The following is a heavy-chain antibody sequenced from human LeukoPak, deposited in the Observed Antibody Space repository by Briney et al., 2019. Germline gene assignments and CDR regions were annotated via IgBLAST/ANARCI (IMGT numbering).Heavy chain of an antibody. D-gene: IGHD3-22*01. J-gene: IGHJ4*02. CDR1: GGSISSYY. CDR3: ARSPYYYDSSGYSFFPFDY. CDR2: IYYSGST. V-gene: IGHV4-59*12. Sequence: PSETLSLTCTVSGGSISSYYWSWIRQPPGKGLEWIAYIYYSGSTNYNPSLKSRVTMSVDTSKNQFSLKLSSVTAADTAVYYCARSPYYYDSSGYSFFPFDYWGQGTLVTVSS.